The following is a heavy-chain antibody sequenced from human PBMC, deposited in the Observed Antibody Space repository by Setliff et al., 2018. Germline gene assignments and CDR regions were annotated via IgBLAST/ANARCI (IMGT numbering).Heavy chain of an antibody. D-gene: IGHD3-16*01. CDR1: GGTFSSYA. Sequence: SVKVSCKASGGTFSSYAISWVRQAPGQGLEWMGGIIPLFGTANYAQKFQGRVTITTDESTSTAYMELSSLRSEDTAVYYCARGGRDHWYFDLWGRSTLVTVSS. CDR2: IIPLFGTA. V-gene: IGHV1-69*05. CDR3: ARGGRDHWYFDL. J-gene: IGHJ2*01.